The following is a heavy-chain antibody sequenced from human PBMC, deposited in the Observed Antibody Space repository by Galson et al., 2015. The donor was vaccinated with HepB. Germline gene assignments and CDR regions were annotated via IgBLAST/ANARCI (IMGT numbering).Heavy chain of an antibody. V-gene: IGHV5-51*01. CDR3: ARLRAVVFPRDFDY. CDR2: IYPSDSDT. CDR1: GYRFTTYS. D-gene: IGHD2-15*01. Sequence: KVSCKASGYRFTTYSIHWVRQAPGQGLEWMGIIYPSDSDTRYSPSFQGKVTITADKSISTAYMQWSSLKAADTAMFYCARLRAVVFPRDFDYWGRGTLVTVSS. J-gene: IGHJ4*02.